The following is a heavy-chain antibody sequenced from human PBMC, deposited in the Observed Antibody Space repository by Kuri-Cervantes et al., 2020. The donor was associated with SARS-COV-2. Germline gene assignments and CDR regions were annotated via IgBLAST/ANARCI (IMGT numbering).Heavy chain of an antibody. J-gene: IGHJ4*02. CDR2: IYYSGST. V-gene: IGHV4-38-2*01. D-gene: IGHD2-2*01. Sequence: GSLRLSCAVSGYSISSGYYWGWIRQPPGKGLEWIGSIYYSGSTYYNPSLKSRVTISVDTSKNQFSLKLSSVTAADTAVYYCARHGGDGIEDIVVVPAANGGFDYWGQGTLVTVSS. CDR1: GYSISSGYY. CDR3: ARHGGDGIEDIVVVPAANGGFDY.